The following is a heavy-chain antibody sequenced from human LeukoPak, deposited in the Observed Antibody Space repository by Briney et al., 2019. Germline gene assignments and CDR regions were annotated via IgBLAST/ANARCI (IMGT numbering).Heavy chain of an antibody. CDR3: ARVAATPHYFDY. V-gene: IGHV4-31*03. Sequence: SETLSLTCTVSGGSISSGGYYWSWIRQHPGKGLEWIGYIYYSGSTYYNPSLKSRVTISVDTSKNQFSLKLSSVTAADTAVYYCARVAATPHYFDYWGLGTLVTVSS. D-gene: IGHD2-15*01. J-gene: IGHJ4*02. CDR1: GGSISSGGYY. CDR2: IYYSGST.